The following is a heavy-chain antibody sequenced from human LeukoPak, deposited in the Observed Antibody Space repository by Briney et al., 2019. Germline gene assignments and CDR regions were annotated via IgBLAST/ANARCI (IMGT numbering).Heavy chain of an antibody. CDR1: GFTFSSYA. CDR2: ISGSGGGST. V-gene: IGHV3-23*01. J-gene: IGHJ4*02. D-gene: IGHD3-22*01. CDR3: AFTNYYDSSGYYAPRLDY. Sequence: PGGSLRLSCAASGFTFSSYAMSWVRQAPGKGLEWVSGISGSGGGSTYYADSVKGRFTISRDNPKNTLYLQMNSLRAEDTAVYYCAFTNYYDSSGYYAPRLDYWGQGTLVTVSS.